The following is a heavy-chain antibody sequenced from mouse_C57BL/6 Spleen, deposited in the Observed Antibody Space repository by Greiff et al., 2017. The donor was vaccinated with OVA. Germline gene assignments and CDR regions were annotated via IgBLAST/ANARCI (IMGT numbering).Heavy chain of an antibody. D-gene: IGHD1-1*01. Sequence: QVHVKQPGAELVKPGASVKMSCKASGYTFTSYWITWVKQRPGQGLEWIGDIYPGSGSTNYNEKFKSKATLTVDTSSSTAYMQLSSLTSEDSAVYYCAREGEIYYYGSSYVAMDYWGQGTSVTVSS. V-gene: IGHV1-55*01. J-gene: IGHJ4*01. CDR3: AREGEIYYYGSSYVAMDY. CDR2: IYPGSGST. CDR1: GYTFTSYW.